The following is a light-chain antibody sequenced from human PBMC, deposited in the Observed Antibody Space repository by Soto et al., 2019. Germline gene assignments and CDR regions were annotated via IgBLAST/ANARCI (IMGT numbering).Light chain of an antibody. Sequence: QSVLTQPPSASGTPGQRVTISCSGSRSSIGSNTVNWYQHLPGSAPKLLIYSNNHRPSGVPDRFSASKAGASASLAISGPQSEDEGDYYCAAWDASLGGFYVFGSGTKLNVL. CDR2: SNN. CDR3: AAWDASLGGFYV. J-gene: IGLJ1*01. V-gene: IGLV1-44*01. CDR1: RSSIGSNT.